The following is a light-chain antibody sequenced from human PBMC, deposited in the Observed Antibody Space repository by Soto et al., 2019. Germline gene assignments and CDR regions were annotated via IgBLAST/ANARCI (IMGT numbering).Light chain of an antibody. CDR3: SSYTSSSTPHVV. CDR2: DVS. CDR1: NSDGGGYNY. J-gene: IGLJ2*01. V-gene: IGLV2-14*03. Sequence: QSALTQPASVSGSPGQSITISCTGTNSDGGGYNYVSWYQQHPGKAPKLMIYDVSNRPSGVSNRFSGSKSGNTASLTISGLRAEDEADYYCSSYTSSSTPHVVFGGGTKVTVL.